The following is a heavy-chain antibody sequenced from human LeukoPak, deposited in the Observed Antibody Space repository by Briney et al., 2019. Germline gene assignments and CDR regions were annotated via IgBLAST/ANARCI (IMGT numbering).Heavy chain of an antibody. J-gene: IGHJ4*02. D-gene: IGHD6-13*01. Sequence: ASVKVSCKASGYTFSSYRISWVRQAPGQGLEWMGWISTYNGNTNYAQKLQGRITLTTDTSTSTAYMELRSLRSDDTAVYYCAREYSTRLPYFDYWGQGPPVTVSS. CDR3: AREYSTRLPYFDY. V-gene: IGHV1-18*01. CDR1: GYTFSSYR. CDR2: ISTYNGNT.